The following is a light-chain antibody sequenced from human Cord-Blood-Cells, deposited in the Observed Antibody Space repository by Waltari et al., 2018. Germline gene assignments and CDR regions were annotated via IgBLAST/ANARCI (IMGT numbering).Light chain of an antibody. CDR2: YDD. J-gene: IGLJ1*01. V-gene: IGLV1-36*01. CDR3: AAWDDSLNGYV. CDR1: SSSFGNNA. Sequence: QSVLTQPPSVSEAPRQRVTISCSGSSSSFGNNAVNWYQQLPGKAPKLLIYYDDLLPSGVSDRFSGSKSGTSASLAISGLQSEDEADYYCAAWDDSLNGYVFGTGTKVTVL.